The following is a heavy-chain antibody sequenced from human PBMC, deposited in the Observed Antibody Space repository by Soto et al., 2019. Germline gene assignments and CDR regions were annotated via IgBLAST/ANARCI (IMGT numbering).Heavy chain of an antibody. J-gene: IGHJ4*02. D-gene: IGHD3-9*01. CDR1: GFTFSSYG. CDR3: ARGDYDILTGYYGNDYFDY. Sequence: QVQLVESGGGVVQPGGSLRLSCAASGFTFSSYGMHWVRQAPGKGLEWVAVIWYDGSNKYYADSVKGRFTISRDNSKSTLYLQMNSLRAEDTAVYYCARGDYDILTGYYGNDYFDYWGQGTLVTVSS. V-gene: IGHV3-33*01. CDR2: IWYDGSNK.